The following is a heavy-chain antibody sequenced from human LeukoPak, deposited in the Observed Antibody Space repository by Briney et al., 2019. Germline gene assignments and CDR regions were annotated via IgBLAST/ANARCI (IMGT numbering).Heavy chain of an antibody. CDR2: IWSDGSNK. CDR3: ARDYYDSSGYYFYPY. Sequence: GGSLRLSCAASGFTFSSYGMHWVRQAPGKGLEWVAVIWSDGSNKNYADSVKGRFTISRDNSKNTLYLQTNSLRTEDTAVYYCARDYYDSSGYYFYPYWGQGTLVTVSS. J-gene: IGHJ4*02. CDR1: GFTFSSYG. V-gene: IGHV3-33*01. D-gene: IGHD3-22*01.